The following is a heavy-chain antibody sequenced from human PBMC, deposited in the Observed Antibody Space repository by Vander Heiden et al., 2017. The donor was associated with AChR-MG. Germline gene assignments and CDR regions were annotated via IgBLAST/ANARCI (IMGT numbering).Heavy chain of an antibody. J-gene: IGHJ6*03. CDR1: GGTFSSYA. V-gene: IGHV1-69*06. CDR2: IIPIFGTA. D-gene: IGHD1-26*01. Sequence: QVQLVQSGAEVKKPGSSVKVSCKASGGTFSSYAISWVRQAPGQGLEWMGGIIPIFGTANYAQKFQGRVTITADKSTSTAYMELSSLRSEDTAVYYCARSPSSQTYSGSYYTYYYYYMDVWGKGTTVTVSS. CDR3: ARSPSSQTYSGSYYTYYYYYMDV.